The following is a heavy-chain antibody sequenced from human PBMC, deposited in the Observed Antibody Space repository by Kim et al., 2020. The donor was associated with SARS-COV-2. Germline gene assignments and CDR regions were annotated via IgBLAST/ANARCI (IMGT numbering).Heavy chain of an antibody. V-gene: IGHV3-30*01. CDR3: ASTRSGSYVGWFDP. Sequence: ADSVKRRFTITRDNSKNTLYLQMNRLSAEDTAVYYCASTRSGSYVGWFDPWGQGTLVTVSS. D-gene: IGHD3-10*01. J-gene: IGHJ5*02.